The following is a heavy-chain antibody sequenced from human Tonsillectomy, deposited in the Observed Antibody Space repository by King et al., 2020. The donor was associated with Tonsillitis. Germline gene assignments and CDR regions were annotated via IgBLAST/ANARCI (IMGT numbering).Heavy chain of an antibody. V-gene: IGHV3-9*01. CDR2: ISWNSGYI. J-gene: IGHJ6*02. CDR1: GFTFDDYA. D-gene: IGHD2-2*02. Sequence: VQLVESGGGLVQPGRSLRLSCAASGFTFDDYAMHWVRQVPGKGLEWVSGISWNSGYIGYADSVKGRFTISRDNAKNSLYLQMSGLRAEDTALYYCAKGLYCSSTSCYIGGLTYGMDGWGQGTTVTVSS. CDR3: AKGLYCSSTSCYIGGLTYGMDG.